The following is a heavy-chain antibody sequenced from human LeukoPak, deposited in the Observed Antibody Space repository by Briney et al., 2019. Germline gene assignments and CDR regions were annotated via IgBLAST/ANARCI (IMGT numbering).Heavy chain of an antibody. CDR3: ARETVAALYYAMDV. Sequence: GGSLRLSCAASGVTLSSYAMSWARQAPGKGLEWVSGISSSGSGGNTYYADSVKGRFTISRDNSKNTLYLQMNSLRAEDTAVYFCARETVAALYYAMDVWGQGTTVTVSS. CDR1: GVTLSSYA. D-gene: IGHD6-19*01. V-gene: IGHV3-23*01. CDR2: ISSSGSGGNT. J-gene: IGHJ6*02.